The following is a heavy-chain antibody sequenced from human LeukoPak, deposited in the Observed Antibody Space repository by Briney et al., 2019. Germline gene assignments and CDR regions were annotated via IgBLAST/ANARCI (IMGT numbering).Heavy chain of an antibody. D-gene: IGHD2-15*01. V-gene: IGHV5-51*01. CDR2: IYPDEPYI. CDR1: GHKFTDYW. Sequence: GESLKISCEASGHKFTDYWIGWVRQMPGKGLEWMGIIYPDEPYIKYSPSFRGQVTISADNSISTAYLQWSSLKASDTAMYFCARHGLEGCRGGMCYRSYYYYGVDVWGQGTTVTVSS. CDR3: ARHGLEGCRGGMCYRSYYYYGVDV. J-gene: IGHJ6*02.